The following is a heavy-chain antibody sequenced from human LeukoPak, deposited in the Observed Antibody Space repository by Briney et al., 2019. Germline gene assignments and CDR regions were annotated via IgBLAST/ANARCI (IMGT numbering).Heavy chain of an antibody. V-gene: IGHV4-4*07. CDR1: GGPISSYY. CDR3: AAYQQQLAFDY. J-gene: IGHJ4*02. CDR2: IYSSGDT. Sequence: PSETLSLTCTVSGGPISSYYWSWIRQPAGKGLEWIGRIYSSGDTNYNPSLKSRVTMSIDTPKKQFSLNLSSVTAADTAVYYCAAYQQQLAFDYWGQGTLVTVSS. D-gene: IGHD6-13*01.